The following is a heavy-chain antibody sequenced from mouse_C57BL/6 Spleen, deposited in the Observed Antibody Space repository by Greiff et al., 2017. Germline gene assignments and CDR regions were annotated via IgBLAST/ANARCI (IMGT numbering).Heavy chain of an antibody. CDR1: GFTFSDYY. CDR2: ISSGSSTI. CDR3: ASDYYGSSYAMDY. V-gene: IGHV5-17*01. Sequence: EVKVVESGGGLVQPGGSLKLSCAASGFTFSDYYMYWVRQTPEKRLEWVAYISSGSSTIYYADTVKGRFTISRDNAKNTLFLQMTSLRSEDTAMYYCASDYYGSSYAMDYWGQGTSVTVSS. J-gene: IGHJ4*01. D-gene: IGHD1-1*01.